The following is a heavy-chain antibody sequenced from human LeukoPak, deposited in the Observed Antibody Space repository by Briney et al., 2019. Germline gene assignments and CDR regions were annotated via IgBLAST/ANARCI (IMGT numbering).Heavy chain of an antibody. CDR1: GATFSTFW. J-gene: IGHJ5*02. Sequence: GGSLRLSCAVPGATFSTFWMHWVRQVPGKGPAWVSRTNPDGSRVDYADSVKGRFTISRDNARDTLYLQMNSLRVEDTAMYYCAFDFGGYSDTWGQGTLVTVSS. CDR2: TNPDGSRV. D-gene: IGHD3-10*01. CDR3: AFDFGGYSDT. V-gene: IGHV3-74*01.